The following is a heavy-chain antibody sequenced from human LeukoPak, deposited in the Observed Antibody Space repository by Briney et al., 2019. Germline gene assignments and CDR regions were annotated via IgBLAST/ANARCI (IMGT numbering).Heavy chain of an antibody. J-gene: IGHJ4*02. V-gene: IGHV3-23*01. D-gene: IGHD6-19*01. CDR3: AKSRGIYDKSGWRTFDY. CDR1: GFTFNIYT. Sequence: GGSLRLSCAASGFTFNIYTMSWVRQAPGKGLEWVSVISDNGGSTHYADSVKGRFTISRDNSKSTLYLQMNSLRAEDTAIYYCAKSRGIYDKSGWRTFDYWGQGTLVAVSS. CDR2: ISDNGGST.